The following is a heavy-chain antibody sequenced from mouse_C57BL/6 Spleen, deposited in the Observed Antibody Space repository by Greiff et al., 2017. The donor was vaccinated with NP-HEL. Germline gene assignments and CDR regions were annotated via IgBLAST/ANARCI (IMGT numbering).Heavy chain of an antibody. CDR3: ARAGLRYYFDY. Sequence: QVQLLQPGAELVKPGASVKMSCKASGYTFTSYWITWVKQRPGQGLEWIGDLYPGSGSTYYNDKFKSKATLTVDTSSSTAYMQLSSLTSEDSAVYYCARAGLRYYFDYWGQGTTLTVSS. CDR2: LYPGSGST. J-gene: IGHJ2*01. D-gene: IGHD2-4*01. CDR1: GYTFTSYW. V-gene: IGHV1-55*01.